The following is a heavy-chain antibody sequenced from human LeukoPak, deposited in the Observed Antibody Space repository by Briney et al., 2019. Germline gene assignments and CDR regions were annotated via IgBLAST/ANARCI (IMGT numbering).Heavy chain of an antibody. V-gene: IGHV1-2*06. CDR2: INPNSGGT. CDR1: GYTFTGYY. Sequence: ASVKVSCKASGYTFTGYYTHWVRQAPGQGLEWMGRINPNSGGTNYAQKFQGRVTMTRDTSISTAYMGLSRLRSDDTAVYYCARDPGVGLLSRDYWGQGTLVTVSS. J-gene: IGHJ4*02. D-gene: IGHD2-15*01. CDR3: ARDPGVGLLSRDY.